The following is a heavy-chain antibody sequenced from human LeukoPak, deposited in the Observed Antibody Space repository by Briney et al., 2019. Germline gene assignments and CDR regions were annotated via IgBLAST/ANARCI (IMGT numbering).Heavy chain of an antibody. CDR3: VRHGLGSSWFGFDY. CDR2: IYPGDSDP. J-gene: IGHJ4*02. CDR1: GYTFTTYW. D-gene: IGHD6-13*01. V-gene: IGHV5-51*01. Sequence: GESLKISCKGSGYTFTTYWIGWVRQMPGKGLEWMGIIYPGDSDPRYSPSFQGQVTISADKSISTAYLQWSSLKASDSAMYYCVRHGLGSSWFGFDYWGQGTLVTISS.